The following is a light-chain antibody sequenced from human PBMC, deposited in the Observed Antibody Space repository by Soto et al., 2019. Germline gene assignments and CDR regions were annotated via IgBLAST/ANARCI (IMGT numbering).Light chain of an antibody. V-gene: IGLV2-11*01. Sequence: QSVLTQPRSVSGSPGQSVTISCTGANNDVSTYNYVSWYQQHPGEAPKLLIYDVTKRPSGVPDRFSASKSGNTASLSISGLQTDDEADYYCCSYTTRNTVLFGGGTKVTVL. CDR1: NNDVSTYNY. CDR3: CSYTTRNTVL. J-gene: IGLJ2*01. CDR2: DVT.